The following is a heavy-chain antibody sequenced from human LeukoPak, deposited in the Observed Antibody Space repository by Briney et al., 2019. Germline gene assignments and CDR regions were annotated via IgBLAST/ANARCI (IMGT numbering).Heavy chain of an antibody. D-gene: IGHD1-14*01. CDR1: GYTFTSYA. CDR2: INTNTGNP. Sequence: ASVKVSCKASGYTFTSYAMNWVRQAPGQGLEWMGWINTNTGNPTYAQGFTGRFVFSLDTSVSTAYLQISSLKAEDTAVYYCARDNRPTVPDTPPNYYYYYMDVWGKGTTVTVSS. V-gene: IGHV7-4-1*02. J-gene: IGHJ6*03. CDR3: ARDNRPTVPDTPPNYYYYYMDV.